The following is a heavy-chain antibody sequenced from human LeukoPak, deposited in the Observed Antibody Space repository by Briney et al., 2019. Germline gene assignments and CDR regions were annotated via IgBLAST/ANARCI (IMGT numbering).Heavy chain of an antibody. V-gene: IGHV4-34*01. CDR2: INHSGST. CDR1: GRSFSGYS. CDR3: ARGGATRDYYYYYMDV. J-gene: IGHJ6*03. D-gene: IGHD3-10*01. Sequence: SETLSLTCAVHGRSFSGYSWSWIRQPPGKGLEWIGEINHSGSTNYNPSLKSRVTMSVDTSKKQFSLNLSSVTAADTAVYYCARGGATRDYYYYYMDVWGNGTTATVS.